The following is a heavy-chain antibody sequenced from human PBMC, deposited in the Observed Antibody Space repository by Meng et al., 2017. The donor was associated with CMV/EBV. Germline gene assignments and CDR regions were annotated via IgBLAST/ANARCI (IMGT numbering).Heavy chain of an antibody. CDR2: INHSGST. J-gene: IGHJ4*02. V-gene: IGHV4-34*01. CDR3: ARAGEDYYYDNSGYPGYFDY. CDR1: GGSFSGYY. Sequence: SETLSLTCAVYGGSFSGYYWSWIRQPPGKGLEWIGEINHSGSTNYNPSLKSRVTISVDTSKNQFSLKLSSVTAADTAVYYCARAGEDYYYDNSGYPGYFDYWGQGTLVTVSS. D-gene: IGHD3-22*01.